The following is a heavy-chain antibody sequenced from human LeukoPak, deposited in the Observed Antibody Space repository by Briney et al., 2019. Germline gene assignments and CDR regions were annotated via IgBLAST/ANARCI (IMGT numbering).Heavy chain of an antibody. CDR1: GFTFSSYA. D-gene: IGHD5-18*01. Sequence: PGGSLRLSCAASGFTFSSYAMHWVRQAPGKGLEYVSAISSNGGSTYYANSVMGRFTISRDNSKNTLYLQMGSLRAEDMAVYYCASGGTALGYWGQGTLVTVSS. V-gene: IGHV3-64*01. J-gene: IGHJ4*02. CDR3: ASGGTALGY. CDR2: ISSNGGST.